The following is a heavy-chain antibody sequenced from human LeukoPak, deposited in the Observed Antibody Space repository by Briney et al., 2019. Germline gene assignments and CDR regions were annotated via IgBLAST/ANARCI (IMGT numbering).Heavy chain of an antibody. CDR3: ARVGEGAAKD. Sequence: GGSLRLSCAASGLTVSTNYMNWVRQAPGKGLEWVSFIYSGGSTYYADSVKGRFTISSDNSKNTLYLQMNSLRVEDTAVYYCARVGEGAAKDWGQGTLVTVSS. V-gene: IGHV3-53*01. D-gene: IGHD1-26*01. CDR1: GLTVSTNY. CDR2: IYSGGST. J-gene: IGHJ4*02.